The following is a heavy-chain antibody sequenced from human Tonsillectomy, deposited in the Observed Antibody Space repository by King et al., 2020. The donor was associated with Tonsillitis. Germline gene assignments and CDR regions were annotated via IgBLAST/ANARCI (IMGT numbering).Heavy chain of an antibody. D-gene: IGHD2-21*02. J-gene: IGHJ4*01. CDR1: GFTFNNYW. CDR3: ARGGREGVGTPDH. Sequence: VQLVESGGNLVQPGGSLRLSCAASGFTFNNYWMNWVRQAPGKGLEWVANINQDGGAKYSVDSVKGRFIISRDNAENSLYLQMNSLRAEDTAVYYWARGGREGVGTPDHWGQGTLVTVSS. CDR2: INQDGGAK. V-gene: IGHV3-7*01.